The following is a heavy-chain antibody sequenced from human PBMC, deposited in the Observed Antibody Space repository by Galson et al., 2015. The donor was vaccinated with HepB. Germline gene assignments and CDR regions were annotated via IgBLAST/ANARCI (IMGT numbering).Heavy chain of an antibody. J-gene: IGHJ4*02. V-gene: IGHV3-30-3*01. D-gene: IGHD1-26*01. Sequence: SLRLSCAASGFTFSSYAMHWVRQAPGKGLEWVAVISYDGSNKYYADSVKGRFTISRDNSKNTLYLQMNSLRAEDTAVYYCARDLEELPDYWGQGTLVTVSS. CDR2: ISYDGSNK. CDR1: GFTFSSYA. CDR3: ARDLEELPDY.